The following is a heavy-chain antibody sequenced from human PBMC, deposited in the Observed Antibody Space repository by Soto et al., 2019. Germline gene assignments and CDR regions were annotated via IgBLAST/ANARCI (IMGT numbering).Heavy chain of an antibody. CDR1: GYSLSDLS. Sequence: GASVKVSCKISGYSLSDLSIHWVRQAPGKGLEWMGWINPNSGGTNYAQKFQGRVTMTRDTSISTAYMELSRLRSDDTAVYYCARGGATHYYYYGMDVWG. D-gene: IGHD1-26*01. V-gene: IGHV1-2*02. CDR2: INPNSGGT. J-gene: IGHJ6*02. CDR3: ARGGATHYYYYGMDV.